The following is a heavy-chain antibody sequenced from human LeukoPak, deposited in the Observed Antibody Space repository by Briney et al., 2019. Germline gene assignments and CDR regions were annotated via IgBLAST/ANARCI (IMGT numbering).Heavy chain of an antibody. CDR3: ARGYYDILLYYYYYGMDV. Sequence: SQTLSLTCAVSGGSISSGGYSWSWIRQPPGTGLEWIGYIYHSGSTYYNPSLKSRVTISVDRSKNQFSLKLSSVTAADTAVYYCARGYYDILLYYYYYGMDVWGQGTTVTVSS. V-gene: IGHV4-30-2*01. CDR1: GGSISSGGYS. D-gene: IGHD3-9*01. J-gene: IGHJ6*02. CDR2: IYHSGST.